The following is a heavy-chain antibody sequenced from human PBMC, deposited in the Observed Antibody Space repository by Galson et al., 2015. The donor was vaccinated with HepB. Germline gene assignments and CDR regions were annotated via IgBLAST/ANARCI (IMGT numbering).Heavy chain of an antibody. Sequence: SVKVSCKASGYTFTDYAVHWVRQAPGQRLEWMGWIEAGNGHTKNSQKFQGRVTITRDTSASTAHMELSSLRSEDTAVYYCARDNYYDSSRWFGGVSFSDPTFSLYAMDVWGQGTTVTVSS. CDR3: ARDNYYDSSRWFGGVSFSDPTFSLYAMDV. CDR2: IEAGNGHT. V-gene: IGHV1-3*01. J-gene: IGHJ6*02. CDR1: GYTFTDYA. D-gene: IGHD3-22*01.